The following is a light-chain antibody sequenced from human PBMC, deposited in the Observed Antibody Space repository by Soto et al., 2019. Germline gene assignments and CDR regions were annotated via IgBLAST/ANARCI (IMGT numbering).Light chain of an antibody. V-gene: IGKV3-15*01. J-gene: IGKJ1*01. CDR2: RAS. CDR3: QQYNKRPLP. Sequence: SPGELSTSPGGTATITCRASQSIRTSLAWYQQTPGQAPRPLIYRASTRATGVPPTFSGSASGTEFTPTISSLQSEDFTVYYCQQYNKRPLPFGQGPKV. CDR1: QSIRTS.